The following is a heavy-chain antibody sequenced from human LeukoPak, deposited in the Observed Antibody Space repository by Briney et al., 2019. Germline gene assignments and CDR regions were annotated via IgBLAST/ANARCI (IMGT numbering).Heavy chain of an antibody. Sequence: HGESLKISCKGSGYSFTSYWISWVRQMPGKGLERMGRIDPSDSYTNYSPSFQGHVTISADKSISTAYLQWSSLKASDTAMYYCARHFGAGYYGSGSYYNLDYWGQGTLVTVSS. J-gene: IGHJ4*02. CDR1: GYSFTSYW. CDR3: ARHFGAGYYGSGSYYNLDY. D-gene: IGHD3-10*01. CDR2: IDPSDSYT. V-gene: IGHV5-10-1*01.